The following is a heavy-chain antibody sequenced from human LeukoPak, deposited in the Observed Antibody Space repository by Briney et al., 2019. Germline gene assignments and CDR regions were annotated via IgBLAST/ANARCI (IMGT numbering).Heavy chain of an antibody. CDR2: IYYSGST. J-gene: IGHJ4*02. CDR1: GDSVRSSSYF. D-gene: IGHD5-12*01. Sequence: PSETLSLTCTVSGDSVRSSSYFWAWIRQPPGKGLEWIANIYYSGSTYYNPSLKSRVTITLDTSKNQFFLNLTSVTAADTALYYCARGRGYDPVVFYFDYWGQGNLVTVSS. V-gene: IGHV4-39*07. CDR3: ARGRGYDPVVFYFDY.